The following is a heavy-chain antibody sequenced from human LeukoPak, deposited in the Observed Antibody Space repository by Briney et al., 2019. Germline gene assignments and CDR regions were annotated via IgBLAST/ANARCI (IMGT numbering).Heavy chain of an antibody. J-gene: IGHJ4*02. CDR1: GGSISSGGYY. Sequence: SETLSLTCTVSGGSISSGGYYWSWIRQPPGKGLEWIGYIYHSGSTYYNPSLKSRVTVSVDRSKNQFSLKLSSVTAADTAVYYCARDVGQLLSDYWGQGTLVTVSS. CDR3: ARDVGQLLSDY. V-gene: IGHV4-30-2*01. CDR2: IYHSGST. D-gene: IGHD2-2*01.